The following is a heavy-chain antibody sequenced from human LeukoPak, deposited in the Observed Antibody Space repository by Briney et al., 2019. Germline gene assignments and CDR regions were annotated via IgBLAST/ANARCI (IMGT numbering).Heavy chain of an antibody. D-gene: IGHD2-2*01. CDR2: ISSSSSYI. Sequence: PGGSLRLSCAASGFTFSSYSMNWVRQAPGKGLEWVSSISSSSSYIYYADSVKGRFTISRDNSKNTLYLQMGSLRAEDMAMYYCASGLDCSSTSCPADYWGQGTLVTVSS. CDR3: ASGLDCSSTSCPADY. V-gene: IGHV3-21*01. J-gene: IGHJ4*02. CDR1: GFTFSSYS.